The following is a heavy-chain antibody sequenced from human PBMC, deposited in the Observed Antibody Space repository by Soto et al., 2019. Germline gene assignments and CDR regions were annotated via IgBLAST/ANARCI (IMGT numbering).Heavy chain of an antibody. D-gene: IGHD3-3*01. V-gene: IGHV1-8*01. CDR3: ARSPPYYDFWSGLKMYYFDY. CDR1: GYTFTSYD. Sequence: GASVKVSCKASGYTFTSYDINWVRQATGQGLEWMGWMNPNSGNTGYAQKFQGRVTMTRNTSISTAYMELSSLRSEDTAVYYCARSPPYYDFWSGLKMYYFDYWGQGTLVTVSS. J-gene: IGHJ4*02. CDR2: MNPNSGNT.